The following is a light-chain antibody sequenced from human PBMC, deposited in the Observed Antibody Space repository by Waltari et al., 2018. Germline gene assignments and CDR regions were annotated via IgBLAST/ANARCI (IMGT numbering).Light chain of an antibody. CDR2: GAS. Sequence: ETVMTQSPATLSVSPGERVTLSCRASQSVSTNLAWYQQKPGQAPRLLIDGASTRATGTPARFSGSGSGTEFTLTISSLQSGDFAIYYCQQYSNWPPITFGQGTRLEIK. CDR3: QQYSNWPPIT. CDR1: QSVSTN. J-gene: IGKJ5*01. V-gene: IGKV3-15*01.